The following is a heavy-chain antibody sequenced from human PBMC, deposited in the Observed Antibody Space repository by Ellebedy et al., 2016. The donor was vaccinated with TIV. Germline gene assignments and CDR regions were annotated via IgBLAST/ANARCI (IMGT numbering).Heavy chain of an antibody. CDR3: GRVGKYCSSFSCYEDS. V-gene: IGHV1-46*01. Sequence: AASVKVSCKAPGYIFTGYYIHWVRQAPGQGLQWMGLINPSGDGTSYTQKFQGKLTMTRDTSTSTVYMELSSLRSEDTAVYYCGRVGKYCSSFSCYEDSWGQGTLVTVSS. CDR1: GYIFTGYY. D-gene: IGHD2-2*01. J-gene: IGHJ4*02. CDR2: INPSGDGT.